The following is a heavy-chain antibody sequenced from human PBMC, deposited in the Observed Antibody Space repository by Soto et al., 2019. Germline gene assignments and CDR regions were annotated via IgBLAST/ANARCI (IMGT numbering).Heavy chain of an antibody. V-gene: IGHV1-8*01. CDR3: AREDRDRETGLVPAAIDGMDV. D-gene: IGHD2-2*01. Sequence: ASVKVSCKASGYTFTSYDINWVRQATGQGLEWMGWMNPNSGNTVYAQKFQGRVTMTRNTSISTAYMELSSLRSDDTAVYYCAREDRDRETGLVPAAIDGMDVWGQGTTVTVSS. CDR1: GYTFTSYD. J-gene: IGHJ6*02. CDR2: MNPNSGNT.